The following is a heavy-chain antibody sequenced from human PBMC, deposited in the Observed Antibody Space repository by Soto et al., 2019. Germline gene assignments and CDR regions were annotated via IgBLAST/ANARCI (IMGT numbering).Heavy chain of an antibody. V-gene: IGHV3-30-3*01. D-gene: IGHD4-17*01. Sequence: QVQLVESGGDVVQPGTSLRLSCVASGFIFFDYAIQWVRQASGKGLDWVAVVSRDGNTKYYADSVRGRFTISRDNSKNTVFLHINILRPDYTARYYCARELTSLGELDSWGQGTLVTVSP. J-gene: IGHJ4*02. CDR1: GFIFFDYA. CDR3: ARELTSLGELDS. CDR2: VSRDGNTK.